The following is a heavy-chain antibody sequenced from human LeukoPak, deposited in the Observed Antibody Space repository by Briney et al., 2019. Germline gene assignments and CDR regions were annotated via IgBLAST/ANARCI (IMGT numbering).Heavy chain of an antibody. D-gene: IGHD3-16*01. CDR3: ARLIGSRRWGSYFPFGY. V-gene: IGHV5-51*01. Sequence: GESLKISCKGGGYSFTSYWIGWVRQMPGKGLEWMGIIYPGDSDTRYSPSFQGQVTISADKSISTAYLQWSSLKASDTAMYYCARLIGSRRWGSYFPFGYWGQGTLVTVSS. CDR2: IYPGDSDT. J-gene: IGHJ4*02. CDR1: GYSFTSYW.